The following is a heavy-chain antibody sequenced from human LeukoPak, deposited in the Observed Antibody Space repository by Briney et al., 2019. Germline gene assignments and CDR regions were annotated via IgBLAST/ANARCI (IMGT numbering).Heavy chain of an antibody. Sequence: SETLSLTCAVYGGSFSGYYWSWTRQPPGKGLEWIGEINHSGSTNYNPSLKSRVTISVDTSKNQFSLKLSSVTAADTAVYYCARGEGYYDSSGYHGYYWGQGTLVTVSS. CDR3: ARGEGYYDSSGYHGYY. J-gene: IGHJ4*02. V-gene: IGHV4-34*01. CDR1: GGSFSGYY. D-gene: IGHD3-22*01. CDR2: INHSGST.